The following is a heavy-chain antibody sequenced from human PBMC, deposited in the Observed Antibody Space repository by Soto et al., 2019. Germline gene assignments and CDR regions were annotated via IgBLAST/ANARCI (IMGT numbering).Heavy chain of an antibody. CDR2: INHSGST. J-gene: IGHJ5*02. V-gene: IGHV4-34*01. D-gene: IGHD3-10*01. CDR3: ARGRPLRGAIS. Sequence: PSETLSLTCAVYGGSFSGYYWSWIRQPPGKGLEWIGEINHSGSTNYNPSLKSRVTISVDTSKYQFSLKLSSVTAADTAVYYCARGRPLRGAISWGQGTLVTVSS. CDR1: GGSFSGYY.